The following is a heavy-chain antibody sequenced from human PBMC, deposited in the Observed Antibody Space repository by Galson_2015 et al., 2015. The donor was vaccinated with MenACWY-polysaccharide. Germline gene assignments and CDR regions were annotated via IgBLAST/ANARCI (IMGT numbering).Heavy chain of an antibody. Sequence: SVKVSCKASGYTFTNYYIHWVRQAPGQGLEWLGFINPSSGSTSYAQKFQGSVTMTRDTSTGTVYVDLSSLRSEDTAVYYCARNAASGLDYWGHGTLVTVSS. CDR3: ARNAASGLDY. V-gene: IGHV1-46*01. CDR1: GYTFTNYY. J-gene: IGHJ4*01. CDR2: INPSSGST. D-gene: IGHD3-10*01.